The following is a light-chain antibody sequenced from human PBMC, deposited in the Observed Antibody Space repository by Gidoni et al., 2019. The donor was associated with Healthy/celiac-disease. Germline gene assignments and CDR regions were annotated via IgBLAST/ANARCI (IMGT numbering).Light chain of an antibody. CDR3: QQYYSTPPWT. CDR1: QSVLYSSNNKNY. CDR2: WAS. Sequence: DIVMTQSPDSLAVSLGERATINCKSSQSVLYSSNNKNYVAWYQQKPGQPPKLLIYWASTRESGVPDRFSGSGSGTDFTLTISSLQAEDVAVYYCQQYYSTPPWTFGQXTKVEIK. J-gene: IGKJ1*01. V-gene: IGKV4-1*01.